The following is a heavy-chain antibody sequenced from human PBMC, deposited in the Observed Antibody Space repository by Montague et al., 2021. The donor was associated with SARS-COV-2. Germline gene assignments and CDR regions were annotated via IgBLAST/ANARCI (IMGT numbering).Heavy chain of an antibody. V-gene: IGHV3-30*04. D-gene: IGHD3-3*01. J-gene: IGHJ6*02. CDR3: ARGGTYYDFWSGYYNYYYGMDV. CDR1: GFTFSYYP. Sequence: SLRLSCAASGFTFSYYPLHWVRQAPGKGLEWVAVDGSEVQYIDSVKGRFTISRDNSKNTLFLQMNSLRPEDTAVYYCARGGTYYDFWSGYYNYYYGMDVWGQGTLVTVSS. CDR2: DGSEV.